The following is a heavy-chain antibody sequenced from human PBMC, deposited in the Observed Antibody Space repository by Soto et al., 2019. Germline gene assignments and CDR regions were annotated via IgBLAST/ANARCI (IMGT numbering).Heavy chain of an antibody. V-gene: IGHV3-30*18. J-gene: IGHJ6*02. D-gene: IGHD2-15*01. CDR2: MSYDGSNK. CDR1: GFTFSSSG. Sequence: QVQLVESGGGVVQPGRSLRLSCAASGFTFSSSGMHWVRQAPGKGLEWVAVMSYDGSNKFYADSVKGRFTISRDNSKNTLYLQKNSLRAEDTAIYYCAKYLSNGGNEGEDYYDGMDVWGQGTMVTVSS. CDR3: AKYLSNGGNEGEDYYDGMDV.